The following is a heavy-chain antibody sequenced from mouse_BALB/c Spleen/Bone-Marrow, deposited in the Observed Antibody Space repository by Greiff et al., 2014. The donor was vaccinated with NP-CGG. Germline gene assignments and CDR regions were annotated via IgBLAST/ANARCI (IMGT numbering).Heavy chain of an antibody. CDR3: ARKYDYYYAMDH. J-gene: IGHJ4*01. V-gene: IGHV1-69*01. D-gene: IGHD2-4*01. CDR2: IDTSDSYT. CDR1: GYTFTDYW. Sequence: QVQLQQSGAELVMPGASVKMSCKASGYTFTDYWMHWVKQRPGQGLEWIGAIDTSDSYTSYNQKFKGKATLTVDESSSTAYMQLSSLTSEDSAVYYCARKYDYYYAMDHWGQGTSVTVSS.